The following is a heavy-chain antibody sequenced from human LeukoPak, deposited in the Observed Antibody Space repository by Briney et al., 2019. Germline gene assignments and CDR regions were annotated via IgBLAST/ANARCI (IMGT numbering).Heavy chain of an antibody. CDR1: GDTINSYY. J-gene: IGHJ4*02. CDR3: VRVQTAGYYGSAASRSYFDY. CDR2: IFNTGHT. V-gene: IGHV4-4*07. D-gene: IGHD3-10*01. Sequence: SETLSLTCTVSGDTINSYYWSWIRQPAGKGLEWIGRIFNTGHTNYNPSLKSRVTMSVDTSKDQFSLKLSSVSAADTAVYYCVRVQTAGYYGSAASRSYFDYWGQGTLVAVSS.